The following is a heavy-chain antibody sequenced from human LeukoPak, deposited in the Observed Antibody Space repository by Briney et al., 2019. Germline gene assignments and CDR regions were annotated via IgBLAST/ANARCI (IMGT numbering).Heavy chain of an antibody. CDR2: ISGSVGST. CDR3: ANSPPRINSGWYYFDY. CDR1: GFSFSSYA. J-gene: IGHJ4*02. D-gene: IGHD6-19*01. V-gene: IGHV3-23*01. Sequence: GGSLRLSCAASGFSFSSYAMSWVRQAPGKGREWVSAISGSVGSTYYADSVKGRFTISRDNSKNTLYLQMNSLRAEDTAVYYCANSPPRINSGWYYFDYWGQGTLVTVSS.